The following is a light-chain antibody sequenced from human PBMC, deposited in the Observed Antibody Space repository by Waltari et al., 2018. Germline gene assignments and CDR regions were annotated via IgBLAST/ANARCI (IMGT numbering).Light chain of an antibody. Sequence: WYQQHPGKAPKIMIYDVNKRPSGISNRFSGSKSGNTASLTISGLQAEDEADYYCSSYTSSSTWVFGGGTKLTVL. V-gene: IGLV2-14*04. J-gene: IGLJ3*02. CDR3: SSYTSSSTWV. CDR2: DVN.